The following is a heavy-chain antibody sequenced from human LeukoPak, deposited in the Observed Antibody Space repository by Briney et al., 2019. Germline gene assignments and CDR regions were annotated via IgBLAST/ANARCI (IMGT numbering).Heavy chain of an antibody. CDR1: GGTFSSYT. V-gene: IGHV1-69*04. CDR2: IIPILGIA. D-gene: IGHD3-16*01. J-gene: IGHJ6*03. Sequence: ASVKVSCKASGGTFSSYTISWVRQAPGQGLKWMGRIIPILGIANYAQKFQGRVTITADKSTSTAYMELSSLRSEDTAVYYCARDGSSGGYYMDVWGKGTAVTVSS. CDR3: ARDGSSGGYYMDV.